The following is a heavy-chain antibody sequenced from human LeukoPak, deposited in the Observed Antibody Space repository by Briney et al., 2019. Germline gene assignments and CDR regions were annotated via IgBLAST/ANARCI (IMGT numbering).Heavy chain of an antibody. D-gene: IGHD2-2*01. Sequence: GGSLRLSCEASGFTFRSYAMHWVRQAPGKGLEWVAVISYDGSNKYYADSVKGRFTISRDNSKNTLYLQMNSLRAEDTAVYYCAKVVVPAAAPLYFDYWGQGTLVTVSS. CDR1: GFTFRSYA. CDR2: ISYDGSNK. J-gene: IGHJ4*02. CDR3: AKVVVPAAAPLYFDY. V-gene: IGHV3-30-3*01.